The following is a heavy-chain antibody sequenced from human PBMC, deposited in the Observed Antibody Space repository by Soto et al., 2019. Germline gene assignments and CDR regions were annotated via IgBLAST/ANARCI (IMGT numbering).Heavy chain of an antibody. CDR1: GGSISSYY. D-gene: IGHD3-10*01. CDR2: IYYSGST. V-gene: IGHV4-59*01. Sequence: SETLSLTCSVSGGSISSYYWSWIRQPPGKGLEWIGYIYYSGSTKYNPSLKSRVTISVDTPKNQFSLKLSSVTAADTAVYYCATHRTTYGSGSYPYGMDVWGQGTTVTVSS. J-gene: IGHJ6*02. CDR3: ATHRTTYGSGSYPYGMDV.